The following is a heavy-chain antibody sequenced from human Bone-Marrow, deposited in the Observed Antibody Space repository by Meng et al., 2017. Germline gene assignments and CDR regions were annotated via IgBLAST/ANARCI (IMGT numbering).Heavy chain of an antibody. V-gene: IGHV3-48*03. D-gene: IGHD2-8*01. CDR2: ISGSGRDI. CDR3: AREGYCANEICNPLYGMDV. Sequence: GESLKISCAASGFTFSSYEMHWVRQAPGKGLEWVSYISGSGRDIYYADSVKGRFTISRDNAKNSLYLQMNSLRVGDTAVYYCAREGYCANEICNPLYGMDVWGQGTTVTVSS. CDR1: GFTFSSYE. J-gene: IGHJ6*02.